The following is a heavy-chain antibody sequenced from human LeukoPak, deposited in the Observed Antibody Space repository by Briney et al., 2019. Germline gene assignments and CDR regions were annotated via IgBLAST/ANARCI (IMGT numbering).Heavy chain of an antibody. D-gene: IGHD3-10*02. V-gene: IGHV4-59*01. Sequence: KPSETLSLTCTVSGGSISSYYWSWIRQPPGKGLEWIGYIYYSGSTNYNPSLKSRVTISIDTSKNQLSLQLTSVTAADTAVYYCATDVRGLVPYYFDFWGQGTLVTVSS. CDR1: GGSISSYY. CDR2: IYYSGST. J-gene: IGHJ4*02. CDR3: ATDVRGLVPYYFDF.